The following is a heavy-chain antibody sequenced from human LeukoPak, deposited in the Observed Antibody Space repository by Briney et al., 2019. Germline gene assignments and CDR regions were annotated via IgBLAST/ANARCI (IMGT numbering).Heavy chain of an antibody. CDR3: ARGGSSGWYFFYFDY. D-gene: IGHD6-19*01. Sequence: GGSLRLSCAASGFTFSSYSMNWVRQAPGKGLEWVSSISSSSSYIYYADSVKGRFTISRDNAKNSLYLQMNSLRAEDTAVYYCARGGSSGWYFFYFDYWGQGTLVTVSS. J-gene: IGHJ4*02. CDR2: ISSSSSYI. CDR1: GFTFSSYS. V-gene: IGHV3-21*01.